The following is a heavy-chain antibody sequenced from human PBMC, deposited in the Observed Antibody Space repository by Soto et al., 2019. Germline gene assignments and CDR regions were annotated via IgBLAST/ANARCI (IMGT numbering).Heavy chain of an antibody. D-gene: IGHD3-22*01. CDR3: ARGSTIGSGYYQFDY. V-gene: IGHV1-2*02. J-gene: IGHJ4*02. Sequence: ASLKRSCKASGYTFTGDYMRCVRQSPIQGLEWMGWINPNSGGTNYAQKFQGRVTMTRDTSISTAYMELSRLRSDDTAVYYCARGSTIGSGYYQFDYWRQGTLVTVSS. CDR1: GYTFTGDY. CDR2: INPNSGGT.